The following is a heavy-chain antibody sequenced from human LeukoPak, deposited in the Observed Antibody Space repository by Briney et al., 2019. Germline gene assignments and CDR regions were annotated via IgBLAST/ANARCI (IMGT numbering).Heavy chain of an antibody. CDR3: AREYTTWTALDS. Sequence: GGSLRLSCAASGFTFSSYGMHWARQAPGKGLEWVAVIWYDGSNKYYADSVKGRFTISRDNSNNTLYLQMNSLRAEDTAVYYCAREYTTWTALDSWGQGTLVTVSS. CDR1: GFTFSSYG. D-gene: IGHD3/OR15-3a*01. J-gene: IGHJ5*01. V-gene: IGHV3-33*01. CDR2: IWYDGSNK.